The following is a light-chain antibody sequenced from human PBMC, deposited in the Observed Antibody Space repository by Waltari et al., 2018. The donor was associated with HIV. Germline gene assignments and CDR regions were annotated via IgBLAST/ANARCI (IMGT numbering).Light chain of an antibody. J-gene: IGKJ1*01. CDR2: AAS. CDR3: QQYGSSPVT. Sequence: EIVMTQSPATLSVSPGERATLSCRASQSVTSNLAWYQQKPGQAPRLLIYAASTRATGIPARVSGSGSGTDFTLTISRLEPEDFAVYYCQQYGSSPVTFGQGTKVEIK. V-gene: IGKV3-15*01. CDR1: QSVTSN.